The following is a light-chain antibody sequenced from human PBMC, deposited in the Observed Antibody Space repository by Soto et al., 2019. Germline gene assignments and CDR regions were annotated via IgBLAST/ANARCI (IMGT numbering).Light chain of an antibody. J-gene: IGKJ1*01. V-gene: IGKV3-20*01. CDR1: QSVSSSY. Sequence: PGERATLSCRASQSVSSSYLAWYQQKPGQAPRLLIYGASSRATGIPDRFSGSGSGTDFTLTISRLEPEDFAVYYCQQYGSSPRTFGQGTKVEIK. CDR3: QQYGSSPRT. CDR2: GAS.